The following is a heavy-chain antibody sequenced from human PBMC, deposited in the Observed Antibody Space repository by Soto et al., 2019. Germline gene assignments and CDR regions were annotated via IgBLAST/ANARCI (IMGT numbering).Heavy chain of an antibody. J-gene: IGHJ6*02. Sequence: QVQLVQSGAEVKKPGASVKVSCKASGYTFTGYYMHWVRQAPGQGLEWMGWINRISGGTKYAQKFEGRVTMTRDTSIITAYMELSRLRSDDTAVYYCARGGVGSGGYGMDVWGQGTTVTVSS. CDR3: ARGGVGSGGYGMDV. CDR1: GYTFTGYY. D-gene: IGHD1-26*01. V-gene: IGHV1-2*02. CDR2: INRISGGT.